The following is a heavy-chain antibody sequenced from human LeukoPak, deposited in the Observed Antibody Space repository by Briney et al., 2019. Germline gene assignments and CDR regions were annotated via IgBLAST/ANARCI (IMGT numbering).Heavy chain of an antibody. CDR3: ARDWGLGPYDAFDI. J-gene: IGHJ3*02. V-gene: IGHV4-4*07. CDR1: GGSISSYY. D-gene: IGHD3-16*01. CDR2: IYTSGST. Sequence: SETLSLTCTVSGGSISSYYWSWIRQPAGEGLEWIGRIYTSGSTNYNPSLKSRVTMSVDTSKNQFSLKLSSVTAADTAVYYCARDWGLGPYDAFDIWGQGTMVTVSS.